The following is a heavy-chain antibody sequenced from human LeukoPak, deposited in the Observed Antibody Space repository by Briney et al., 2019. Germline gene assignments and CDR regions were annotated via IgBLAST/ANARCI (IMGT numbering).Heavy chain of an antibody. Sequence: KPSETLSLTCAVYGGSITGYYWSWIRQTPGRGLEWVGEIHYTGATSYNPSLKSRATISTDTSKNQFSLRLSSVTAADTAVYYCARGNILTGYCFDFCGQGALVTVSS. CDR3: ARGNILTGYCFDF. D-gene: IGHD3-9*01. V-gene: IGHV4-34*01. CDR2: IHYTGAT. J-gene: IGHJ4*02. CDR1: GGSITGYY.